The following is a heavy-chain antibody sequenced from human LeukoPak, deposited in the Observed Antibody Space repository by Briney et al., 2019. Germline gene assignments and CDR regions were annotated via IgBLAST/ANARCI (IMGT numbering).Heavy chain of an antibody. CDR3: ARNYYFDY. CDR2: INHSGST. V-gene: IGHV4-34*01. CDR1: GGSFSGYY. Sequence: SETLSLTCAVYGGSFSGYYWSWIRQPPGKGLEWIGEINHSGSTNYNPSLKSRVTISVDTSKNQFSLKLSSVTAADTAVYYCARNYYFDYWGQGTLVTVSS. J-gene: IGHJ4*02.